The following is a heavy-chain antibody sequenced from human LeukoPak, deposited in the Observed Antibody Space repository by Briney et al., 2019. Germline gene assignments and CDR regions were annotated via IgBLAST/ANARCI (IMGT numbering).Heavy chain of an antibody. D-gene: IGHD6-13*01. CDR1: GYTFTSYD. CDR3: AREVSGIAAD. V-gene: IGHV1-8*01. J-gene: IGHJ4*02. Sequence: ASVKLSCEASGYTFTSYDINWVRQATGQRLEWMGWMNPNSGNTGYAQKFQGRVTMTRNTSISTAYMELSSLRCEDTAVYYCAREVSGIAADWGQGTLVTVSS. CDR2: MNPNSGNT.